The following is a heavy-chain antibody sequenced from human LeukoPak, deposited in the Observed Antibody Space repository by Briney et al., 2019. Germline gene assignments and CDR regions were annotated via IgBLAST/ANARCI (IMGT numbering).Heavy chain of an antibody. CDR2: VSASGGT. J-gene: IGHJ4*02. V-gene: IGHV3-23*01. D-gene: IGHD6-19*01. CDR3: TKNRGAVAATSDY. CDR1: GFTFRNYP. Sequence: PGGSLRLSCAASGFTFRNYPMTWVRLTPGKGLEWVSTVSASGGTSYADSVKGRFIISRDNSNKTVHLQLTSLRVDDTAVYYCTKNRGAVAATSDYWGQGTLVTVSS.